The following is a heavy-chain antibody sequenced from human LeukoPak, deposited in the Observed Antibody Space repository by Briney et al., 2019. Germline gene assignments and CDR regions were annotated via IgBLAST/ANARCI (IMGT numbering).Heavy chain of an antibody. J-gene: IGHJ4*02. CDR3: AAELYSGTYGRCCSFAF. CDR1: GFTFSNSA. Sequence: SVKVSCKASGFTFSNSAIQWVRQARGQRLEWIGWIIVGSGRTHYAQNLQERLTITRDMSTNTAYMELSSLRSEDTAVYYCAAELYSGTYGRCCSFAFWGQGTLVTVSS. CDR2: IIVGSGRT. D-gene: IGHD1-26*01. V-gene: IGHV1-58*02.